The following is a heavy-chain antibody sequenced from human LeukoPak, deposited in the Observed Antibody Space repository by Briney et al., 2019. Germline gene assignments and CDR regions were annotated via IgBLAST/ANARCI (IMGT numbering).Heavy chain of an antibody. Sequence: ASVKVSWKASGYTFTSYYMHWVRQAPGQGLEWMGIINPSGGSTSYAQKFQGRVTMTRDTSTSTVCMELSSLRSEDTAVYYCARDYYEVFYYFDYWGQGTLVTVSS. D-gene: IGHD3-22*01. J-gene: IGHJ4*02. CDR2: INPSGGST. CDR3: ARDYYEVFYYFDY. CDR1: GYTFTSYY. V-gene: IGHV1-46*01.